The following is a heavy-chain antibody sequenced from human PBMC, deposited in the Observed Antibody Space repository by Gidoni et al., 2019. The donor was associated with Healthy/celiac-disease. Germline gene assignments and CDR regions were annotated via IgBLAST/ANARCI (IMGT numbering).Heavy chain of an antibody. CDR2: IKSKTDGGTT. V-gene: IGHV3-15*07. CDR1: GFTFSNAW. Sequence: EVQLVESGGGLVKPGGSFRLSCAAPGFTFSNAWMKWVRQAPGKGLEWVGRIKSKTDGGTTDYAAPVKGRFTISRDDSKNTLYLQMNSLKTEDTAVYYCTTYCTNGVCNDWGQGTLVTVSS. J-gene: IGHJ4*02. CDR3: TTYCTNGVCND. D-gene: IGHD2-8*01.